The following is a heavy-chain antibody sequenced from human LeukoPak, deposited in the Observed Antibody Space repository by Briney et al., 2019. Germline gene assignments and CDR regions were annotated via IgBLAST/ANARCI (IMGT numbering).Heavy chain of an antibody. CDR3: ARDYLAAAGRWFDP. Sequence: AETLSLTCTVSGGSISSYYWSWVRQPPGKGLEWIGYIYYSGSTNYNPSLKSRVTISVDTSTNQFSLKLSSVPAADTAVYYCARDYLAAAGRWFDPWGQGTLVTVSS. D-gene: IGHD6-13*01. CDR1: GGSISSYY. V-gene: IGHV4-59*01. J-gene: IGHJ5*02. CDR2: IYYSGST.